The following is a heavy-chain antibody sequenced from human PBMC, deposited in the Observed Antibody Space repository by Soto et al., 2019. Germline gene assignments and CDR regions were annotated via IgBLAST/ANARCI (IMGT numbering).Heavy chain of an antibody. D-gene: IGHD2-2*01. CDR2: ISAYNGNT. J-gene: IGHJ6*02. Sequence: QVQLVQSGAEVKKLGASVKVSCKASGYTFTSYGISWVRQAPGQGLEWMGWISAYNGNTNYAQKLQGRVTMTTDTSTSTAYMELRSLRSDDTAVYYCAREGADCSSTSCYAGTVNYYYYGMDVWGQGTTVTVSS. CDR3: AREGADCSSTSCYAGTVNYYYYGMDV. CDR1: GYTFTSYG. V-gene: IGHV1-18*01.